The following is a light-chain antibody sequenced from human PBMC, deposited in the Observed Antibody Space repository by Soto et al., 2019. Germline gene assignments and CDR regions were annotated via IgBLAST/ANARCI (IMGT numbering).Light chain of an antibody. Sequence: DSQMTQSPSSLSASLGDRVTITCRASQSISPFLNWYQQKPGEAPKILIYTASSLQSGVPSRFRGSGSGTDFTFTISRLQPEDVATYHCQQTDSTPWTFGQGTKVEIK. CDR3: QQTDSTPWT. V-gene: IGKV1-39*01. CDR2: TAS. J-gene: IGKJ1*01. CDR1: QSISPF.